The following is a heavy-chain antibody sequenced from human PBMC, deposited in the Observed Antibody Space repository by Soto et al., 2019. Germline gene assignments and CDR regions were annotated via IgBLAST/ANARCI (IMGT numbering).Heavy chain of an antibody. D-gene: IGHD3-3*01. J-gene: IGHJ6*02. CDR3: ASGTIFGVVGYGMDV. V-gene: IGHV4-39*01. CDR2: IYYSGST. CDR1: GGSISSSSYY. Sequence: SSETLSLTCTVSGGSISSSSYYWGWIRQPPGKGLEWIGSIYYSGSTYYNPSLKSRVTISVDTSKNQFSLKLSSVTAADTAVYYCASGTIFGVVGYGMDVWGQGITVTVSS.